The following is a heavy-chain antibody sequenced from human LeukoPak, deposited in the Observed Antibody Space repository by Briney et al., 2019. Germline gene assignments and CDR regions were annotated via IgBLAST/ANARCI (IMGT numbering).Heavy chain of an antibody. D-gene: IGHD3/OR15-3a*01. V-gene: IGHV4-39*01. J-gene: IGHJ4*02. CDR3: ARQTGSGLFTLP. CDR1: GVSISSSNSY. CDR2: IYYTGNT. Sequence: SETLSLACTVSGVSISSSNSYWGWIRQPPGKGLEWIGSIYYTGNTYYNASLKSRVTISIDTSKNQISLRLTSVTVTDTAMYYCARQTGSGLFTLPGGQGTLVTVSS.